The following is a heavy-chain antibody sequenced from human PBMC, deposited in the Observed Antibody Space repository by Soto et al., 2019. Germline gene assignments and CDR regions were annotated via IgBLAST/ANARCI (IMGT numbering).Heavy chain of an antibody. J-gene: IGHJ6*02. V-gene: IGHV1-24*01. CDR3: ATYTPTETTSWEYYYYYGMDV. CDR1: GYTLTELS. CDR2: FDPEDGET. D-gene: IGHD4-4*01. Sequence: ASVKVSCKVSGYTLTELSMHWVRQAPGKGLEWMGGFDPEDGETIYAQKFQGGVTMTEDTSTDTAYMELSSLRSEDTAVYYCATYTPTETTSWEYYYYYGMDVWGQGTTVTVSS.